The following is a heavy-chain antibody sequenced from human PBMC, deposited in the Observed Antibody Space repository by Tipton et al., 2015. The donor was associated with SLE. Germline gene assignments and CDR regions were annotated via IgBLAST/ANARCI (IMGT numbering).Heavy chain of an antibody. CDR3: ARGVAIYWITYYDYYMDV. CDR2: INHSRRN. V-gene: IGHV4-39*07. Sequence: TLSLTCTVSGGSISSRSSYLGWIRQTPGKGLEWIGDINHSRRNDHNPSLMSRVTISEDKSKNKFSLTLSSVTAADTAVYYCARGVAIYWITYYDYYMDVWGKGTTVTVSS. D-gene: IGHD3-9*01. CDR1: GGSISSRSSY. J-gene: IGHJ6*03.